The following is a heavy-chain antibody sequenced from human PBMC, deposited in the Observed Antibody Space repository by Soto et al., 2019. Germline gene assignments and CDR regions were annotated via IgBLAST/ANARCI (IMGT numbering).Heavy chain of an antibody. D-gene: IGHD6-13*01. CDR2: IIPIFGPA. V-gene: IGHV1-69*01. CDR1: GGTLSRSA. Sequence: QVQLVQSGAEVKKPGSSVKVSCKASGGTLSRSAISWVRQAPGQGLEWMGGIIPIFGPAIYAQKFRGRVSIIADESTRTAYMEMSILRSEDTAGYYCGTGSSWTKVESWGQGTLVTVSS. J-gene: IGHJ4*02. CDR3: GTGSSWTKVES.